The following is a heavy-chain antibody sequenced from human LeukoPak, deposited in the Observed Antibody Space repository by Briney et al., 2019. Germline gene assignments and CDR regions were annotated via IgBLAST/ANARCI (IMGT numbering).Heavy chain of an antibody. CDR1: GYSISSGYY. D-gene: IGHD3-22*01. CDR2: IYYSGST. CDR3: ARSPPVNSGYYRDHYYYYYMDV. Sequence: SETLSLTCTVSGYSISSGYYWSWIRQPPGKGLEWIGYIYYSGSTNYNPSLKSRVAISVDTSKNQFSLKLSSVTAADTAVYYCARSPPVNSGYYRDHYYYYYMDVWGKGTTVTISS. J-gene: IGHJ6*03. V-gene: IGHV4-61*01.